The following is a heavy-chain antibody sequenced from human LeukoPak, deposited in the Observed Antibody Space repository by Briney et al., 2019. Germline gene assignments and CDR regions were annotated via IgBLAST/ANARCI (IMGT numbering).Heavy chain of an antibody. Sequence: PSATLSLTCTVYGGSISHYFWSWIRQPPGQGLEWVGYVYYRGNTIYSPSLRSRVTISVDSSKNEFSLKMTSVTAADTAVYYCARHADIALYREGMDVWGKGTTVTVSS. CDR1: GGSISHYF. V-gene: IGHV4-59*01. J-gene: IGHJ6*04. D-gene: IGHD2-15*01. CDR3: ARHADIALYREGMDV. CDR2: VYYRGNT.